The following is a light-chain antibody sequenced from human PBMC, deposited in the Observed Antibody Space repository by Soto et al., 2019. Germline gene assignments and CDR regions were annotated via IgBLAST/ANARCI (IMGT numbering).Light chain of an antibody. J-gene: IGKJ2*01. CDR3: QQRSNWYT. CDR2: DAS. V-gene: IGKV3-11*01. CDR1: QSVSSY. Sequence: EIVLTQSPATLSLSPGERATLSCRASQSVSSYLAWYQQKPGQAPRLLIYDASNRATGIPARFSGSGSGTDFPLTISRLEPEDFAVYYCQQRSNWYTFGQGTKLEIK.